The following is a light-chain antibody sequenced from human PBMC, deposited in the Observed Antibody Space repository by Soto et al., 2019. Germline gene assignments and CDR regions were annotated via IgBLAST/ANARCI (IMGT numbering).Light chain of an antibody. V-gene: IGLV1-44*01. J-gene: IGLJ2*01. Sequence: QSVLTQPPSASGTPGQRVTISCSGSSSNIGSNNVNWYQQLPGTAPNLLIYSNNQRPSGVPDRFSGSKSGTTASLAISGLQAEDEADYYCTACDDSLNGVVFGGGTKLTVL. CDR3: TACDDSLNGVV. CDR1: SSNIGSNN. CDR2: SNN.